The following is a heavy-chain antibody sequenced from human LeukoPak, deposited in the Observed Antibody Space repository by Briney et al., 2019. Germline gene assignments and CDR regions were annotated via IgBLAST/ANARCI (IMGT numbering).Heavy chain of an antibody. CDR2: IKSKIDGGTT. D-gene: IGHD2-15*01. V-gene: IGHV3-15*01. CDR3: TLVGCSDGSCYAGHY. J-gene: IGHJ4*02. Sequence: ETLSLTCTVSGGSISSYYWSWVRQAPGKGLEWVGRIKSKIDGGTTDYAAPVKGRFTISRDDSKNTLYLQMNSLKTEDTAVYYCTLVGCSDGSCYAGHYWGQGTLVTVSS. CDR1: GGSISSYY.